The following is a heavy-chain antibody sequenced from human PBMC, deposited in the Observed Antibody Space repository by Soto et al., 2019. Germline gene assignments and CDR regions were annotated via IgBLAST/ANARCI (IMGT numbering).Heavy chain of an antibody. V-gene: IGHV3-48*01. CDR2: ISSISNTI. CDR3: ARDRGCSGGICYRDLGY. CDR1: GFTFSTYS. Sequence: GSLRLSYEASGFTFSTYSMSWVRQAQGKGLEWVSYISSISNTIYYADSVKGRFTISRDNAKNSLYLHMNSLSAEDTAVYYCARDRGCSGGICYRDLGYWGQGTLVTVSS. D-gene: IGHD2-15*01. J-gene: IGHJ4*02.